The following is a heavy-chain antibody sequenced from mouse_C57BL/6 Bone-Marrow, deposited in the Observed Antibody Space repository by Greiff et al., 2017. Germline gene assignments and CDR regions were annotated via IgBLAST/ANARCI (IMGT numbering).Heavy chain of an antibody. Sequence: EVHLVESGGGLVKPGGSLKLSCAASGFTFSSYAMSWVRQTPEKRLEWVATISDGGSYTYYPDNVKGRFTISRDNAKNNLYLQMSHLKSEDTAMYYCARGYYYGSSYWYFDVWGTGTTVTVSS. J-gene: IGHJ1*03. D-gene: IGHD1-1*01. CDR1: GFTFSSYA. CDR2: ISDGGSYT. CDR3: ARGYYYGSSYWYFDV. V-gene: IGHV5-4*01.